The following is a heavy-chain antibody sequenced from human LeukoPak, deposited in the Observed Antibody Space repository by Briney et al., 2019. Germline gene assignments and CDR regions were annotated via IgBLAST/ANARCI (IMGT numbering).Heavy chain of an antibody. CDR3: ARHSGPFDY. V-gene: IGHV4-59*08. D-gene: IGHD3-10*01. J-gene: IGHJ4*02. CDR2: IYYSGST. Sequence: PSETLSLTCTVSGGSISSYYWSWIRQPPGKGLEWIGYIYYSGSTNYNPSLKSRVTISVDTSKNQFSLKLSSVTAADTAVYYCARHSGPFDYWGQGTLVTVSS. CDR1: GGSISSYY.